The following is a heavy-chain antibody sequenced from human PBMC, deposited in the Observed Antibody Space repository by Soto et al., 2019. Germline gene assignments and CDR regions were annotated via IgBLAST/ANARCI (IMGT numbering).Heavy chain of an antibody. CDR1: GGTFSSYA. CDR3: ARGLNGDSSSWYYGMDV. V-gene: IGHV1-69*06. CDR2: IIPIFGTA. J-gene: IGHJ6*02. D-gene: IGHD6-13*01. Sequence: QVQLVQSGAEVKKPGSSVKVSCKASGGTFSSYAISWVRQAPGQGLEWMGGIIPIFGTANYAQKFQGRVTITADKSTSTAYMELNSVRSEDTAVYYCARGLNGDSSSWYYGMDVWGQGTTVTVSS.